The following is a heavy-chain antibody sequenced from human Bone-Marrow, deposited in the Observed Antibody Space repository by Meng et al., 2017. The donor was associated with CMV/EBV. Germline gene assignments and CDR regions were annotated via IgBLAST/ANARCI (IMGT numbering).Heavy chain of an antibody. CDR1: GYTFTSYD. J-gene: IGHJ6*01. CDR2: INPNSGGT. D-gene: IGHD2-2*01. CDR3: AREGYCSSTSCFDYPYYYGMDV. Sequence: ASVKVSCKASGYTFTSYDINWVRQATGQGLEWMGWINPNSGGTNYAQKFQGRVTMTRDTSISTAYMELSRLRSDDTAVYYCAREGYCSSTSCFDYPYYYGMDVWGQGPTVTVSS. V-gene: IGHV1-2*02.